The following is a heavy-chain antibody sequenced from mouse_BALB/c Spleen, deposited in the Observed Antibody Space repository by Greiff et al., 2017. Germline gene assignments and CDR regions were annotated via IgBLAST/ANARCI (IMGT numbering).Heavy chain of an antibody. CDR1: GYTFTNYW. CDR3: ARGDMITTGYAMDY. CDR2: IYPGGGYT. D-gene: IGHD2-4*01. V-gene: IGHV1-63*02. Sequence: VKLMESGAELVRPGTSVKISCKASGYTFTNYWLGWVKQRPGHGLEWIGDIYPGGGYTNYNEKFKGKATLTADTSSSTAYMQLSSLTSEDSAVYFCARGDMITTGYAMDYWGQGTSVTVSS. J-gene: IGHJ4*01.